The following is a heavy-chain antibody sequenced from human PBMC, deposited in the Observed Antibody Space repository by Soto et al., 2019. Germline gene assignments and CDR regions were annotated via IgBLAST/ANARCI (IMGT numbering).Heavy chain of an antibody. CDR1: GYNFDNYA. CDR2: ISGDGGDT. J-gene: IGHJ5*02. CDR3: ARHFANYDVLTGPGFDP. D-gene: IGHD3-9*01. V-gene: IGHV1-18*01. Sequence: ASVKVSCKASGYNFDNYAMSWVRLAPGQGFEWMGWISGDGGDTDYAQKFQDRFTMTTDTGTGTVYMELRSLRPDDTAIYYCARHFANYDVLTGPGFDPWGQGTLFTVSS.